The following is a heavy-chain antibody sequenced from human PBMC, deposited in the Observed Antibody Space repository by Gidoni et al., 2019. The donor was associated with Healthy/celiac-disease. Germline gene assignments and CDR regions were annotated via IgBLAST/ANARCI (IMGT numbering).Heavy chain of an antibody. J-gene: IGHJ1*01. CDR1: GFTFSSYA. V-gene: IGHV3-23*01. CDR2: ISGSGGST. Sequence: EVQLLESGGGLVQPGGSLRLSCAASGFTFSSYAMSWVRQAPGKGLEWVSAISGSGGSTYYADSVKGRFTISRDNSKNTLYLQMNSLRAEDTAVYYCAMGVGCSGGSCYPEYFQHWGQGTLVTVSS. CDR3: AMGVGCSGGSCYPEYFQH. D-gene: IGHD2-15*01.